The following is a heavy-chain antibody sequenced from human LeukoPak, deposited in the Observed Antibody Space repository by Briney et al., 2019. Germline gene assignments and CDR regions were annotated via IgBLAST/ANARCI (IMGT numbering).Heavy chain of an antibody. D-gene: IGHD3-3*01. Sequence: PGGSLRLSCAASGFTFSSYSMNWVRQAPGKGLEWVSLISGDGGDTYYADSVKGRFTISRDNSKNSLYLQMNSLRAEDSALYYCAKDEWFIYRADFILDYWGQGTLVTVSS. CDR1: GFTFSSYS. CDR2: ISGDGGDT. V-gene: IGHV3-43*02. J-gene: IGHJ4*02. CDR3: AKDEWFIYRADFILDY.